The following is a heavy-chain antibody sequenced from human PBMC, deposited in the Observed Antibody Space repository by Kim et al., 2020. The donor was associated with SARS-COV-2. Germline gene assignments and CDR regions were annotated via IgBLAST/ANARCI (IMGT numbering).Heavy chain of an antibody. V-gene: IGHV4-39*07. CDR1: GGSINSDAYY. CDR3: ARVIALAGLYYFDF. CDR2: SYHTGKT. J-gene: IGHJ4*02. Sequence: SETLSLTCSVSGGSINSDAYYWGWIRQPPGKSLEWLATSYHTGKTFYSASLKTRVTVSIDPSKNQFSLRLGSVTAADTATYFCARVIALAGLYYFDFWGQGALVSVSS. D-gene: IGHD6-19*01.